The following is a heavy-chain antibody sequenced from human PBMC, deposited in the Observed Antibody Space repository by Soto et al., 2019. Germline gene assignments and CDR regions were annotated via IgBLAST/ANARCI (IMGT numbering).Heavy chain of an antibody. CDR3: ARDGSGH. J-gene: IGHJ4*02. CDR1: GLTVSTNP. V-gene: IGHV3-66*01. CDR2: IYTGGGT. Sequence: EVQLVESGGGLVQPGGSLRLSCAASGLTVSTNPMSWVRQAPGKGLEWVSVIYTGGGTHYADSVKGRFTIYRDNSKNTVNLQMNSLRPEDTAVSYCARDGSGHWGQGNLVTVSS.